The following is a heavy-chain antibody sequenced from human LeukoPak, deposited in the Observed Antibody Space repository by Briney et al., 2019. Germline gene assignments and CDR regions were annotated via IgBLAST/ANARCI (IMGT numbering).Heavy chain of an antibody. CDR3: ARDSSSGSFWFDP. D-gene: IGHD6-19*01. V-gene: IGHV4-39*07. CDR2: IYYTGST. Sequence: PSETLSLTCTVSGGSISSSSYYWGWIRQPPGKGLDWIGGIYYTGSTYYNPSLKSRVTISIDTSKNQFSLHLTSVTAADTAVYYCARDSSSGSFWFDPWGQGTLITVSS. J-gene: IGHJ5*02. CDR1: GGSISSSSYY.